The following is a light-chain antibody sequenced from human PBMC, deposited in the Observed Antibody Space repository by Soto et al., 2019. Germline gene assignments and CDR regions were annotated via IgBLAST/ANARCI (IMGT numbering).Light chain of an antibody. J-gene: IGKJ1*01. Sequence: ELVLTQSPGILSLSPGERASLSCGASQSISSSFLAWYQQKPGQAPRLLIYGASSRATGIPDRFSGTGSETDFTITISRLEPEDFEVYYCQQYGSSQWTFGQGTKVDIK. CDR2: GAS. CDR1: QSISSSF. CDR3: QQYGSSQWT. V-gene: IGKV3-20*01.